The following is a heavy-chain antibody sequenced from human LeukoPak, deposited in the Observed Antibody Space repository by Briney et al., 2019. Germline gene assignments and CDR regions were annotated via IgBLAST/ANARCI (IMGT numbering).Heavy chain of an antibody. CDR1: GFTFDNYA. CDR2: ISWNSGNI. CDR3: AKATGYYYGSGSYYSDAFDM. Sequence: GGSLRLSCAASGFTFDNYAMHWVRHAPGKGLEWVSGISWNSGNIGYADSVKGRFTISRDNAKNSLYLQMTSLRAADTALYYCAKATGYYYGSGSYYSDAFDMWGQGTMVTVSS. D-gene: IGHD3-10*01. J-gene: IGHJ3*02. V-gene: IGHV3-9*01.